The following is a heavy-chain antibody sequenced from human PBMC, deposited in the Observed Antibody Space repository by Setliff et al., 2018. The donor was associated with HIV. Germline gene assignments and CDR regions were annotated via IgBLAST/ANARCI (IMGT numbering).Heavy chain of an antibody. D-gene: IGHD2-15*01. V-gene: IGHV3-21*01. Sequence: PGGSLRLSCAASGFTFSSYSMNWVRQAPGKGLEWVSSISSSSSYIYYADSVKGRFTTSRDNAKNSLYLQMNSLRAEDTAVYYCARKLLTRPNYYGMDVWGQGTTVTVSS. J-gene: IGHJ6*02. CDR2: ISSSSSYI. CDR1: GFTFSSYS. CDR3: ARKLLTRPNYYGMDV.